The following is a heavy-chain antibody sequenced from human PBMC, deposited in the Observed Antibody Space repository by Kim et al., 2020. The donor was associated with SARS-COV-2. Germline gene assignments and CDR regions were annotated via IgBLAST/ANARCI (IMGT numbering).Heavy chain of an antibody. CDR2: INHSGST. D-gene: IGHD2-8*01. V-gene: IGHV4-34*01. J-gene: IGHJ4*02. CDR3: ARAYVY. CDR1: GGSFSGYY. Sequence: SETLSLTCAVYGGSFSGYYWSWIRQPPGKGLEWIGEINHSGSTNYNPSLKSRVTISVDTSKNQFSLKLSSVTAADTAVYYCARAYVYWGQGTLFTVSS.